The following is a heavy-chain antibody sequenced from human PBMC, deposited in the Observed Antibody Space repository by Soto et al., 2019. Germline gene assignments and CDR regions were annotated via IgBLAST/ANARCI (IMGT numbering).Heavy chain of an antibody. CDR1: GFTFDDYT. J-gene: IGHJ3*02. V-gene: IGHV3-9*01. CDR2: IGWNSGII. D-gene: IGHD3-10*01. CDR3: AKDKGIYYYGSGMSAFDI. Sequence: EVQLVESGGGLVQPGRSLRLSCAASGFTFDDYTVHWVRQAPGKALEWVSGIGWNSGIIGYADSVKGRFTISRDNAKNSLYLQMNSLRPDDTALYYCAKDKGIYYYGSGMSAFDIWGQGTMVTVSS.